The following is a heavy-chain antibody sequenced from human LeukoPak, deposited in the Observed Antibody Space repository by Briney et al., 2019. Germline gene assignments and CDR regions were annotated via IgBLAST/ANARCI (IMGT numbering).Heavy chain of an antibody. CDR2: IYYSGST. V-gene: IGHV4-39*07. CDR1: GGSISSSSYY. J-gene: IGHJ6*02. CDR3: ASAPGWFGAMDV. D-gene: IGHD3-10*01. Sequence: SETLSLTCTVSGGSISSSSYYWGWIRQPPGKGLEWIGSIYYSGSTYYNPSLKSRVTISVDTSKNQFSLKLSSVTAADTAVYYCASAPGWFGAMDVWGQGTTVTVSS.